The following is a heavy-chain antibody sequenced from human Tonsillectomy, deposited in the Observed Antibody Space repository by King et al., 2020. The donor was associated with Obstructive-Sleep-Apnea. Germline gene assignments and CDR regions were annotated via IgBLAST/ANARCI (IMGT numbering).Heavy chain of an antibody. V-gene: IGHV4-59*01. CDR1: GGSISSYY. J-gene: IGHJ3*02. Sequence: QLQESGPGLVKPSETLSLTCTVSGGSISSYYWSWIRQPPGKGLEWIGYIDYSGSTNYNPSRKSRVNISVDTSKNQFSLKLSSVTAADTAVYYCARVKYYYDSSGYYNDAFDIWGQGTMVTVSS. D-gene: IGHD3-22*01. CDR2: IDYSGST. CDR3: ARVKYYYDSSGYYNDAFDI.